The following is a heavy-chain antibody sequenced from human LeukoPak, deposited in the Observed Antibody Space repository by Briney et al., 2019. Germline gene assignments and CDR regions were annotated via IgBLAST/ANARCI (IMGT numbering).Heavy chain of an antibody. J-gene: IGHJ4*02. CDR3: ARAAQVTGRPNLGGHFDY. V-gene: IGHV3-23*01. Sequence: GGSLRLSCAASEFTFSSFAMSWVRQPPGKGLEWVSTISSSGGSTFYAESVKGRFTISRDNNENTLYLQMDSLRVEDTAVYYCARAAQVTGRPNLGGHFDYWGQGTLVTVSS. CDR1: EFTFSSFA. D-gene: IGHD6-6*01. CDR2: ISSSGGST.